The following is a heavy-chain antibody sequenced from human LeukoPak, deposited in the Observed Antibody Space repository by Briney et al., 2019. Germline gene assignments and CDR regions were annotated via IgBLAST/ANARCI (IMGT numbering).Heavy chain of an antibody. CDR3: AKRRYCSSFSCHDFDY. CDR2: LSGSGGSA. D-gene: IGHD2-2*01. J-gene: IGHJ4*01. V-gene: IGHV3-23*01. Sequence: PGGSLRLSCVASGFPFSSFAMTWVRQAPGKGLEWVSALSGSGGSANYADSVRDRFTISRDNSKNTLYLQMNSLRAGDTAVYYCAKRRYCSSFSCHDFDYWGHGTLVTVSS. CDR1: GFPFSSFA.